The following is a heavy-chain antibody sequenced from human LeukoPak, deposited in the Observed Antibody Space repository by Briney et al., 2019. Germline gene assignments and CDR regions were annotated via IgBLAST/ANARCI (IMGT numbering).Heavy chain of an antibody. CDR1: GFTFSSYA. CDR2: ISYDRSNK. D-gene: IGHD6-19*01. J-gene: IGHJ4*02. V-gene: IGHV3-30-3*01. Sequence: GRSLRLSCAASGFTFSSYAMHWVRQAPGKGLEWVAVISYDRSNKYYADSVKGRFTISRDNSKNTLYLQMNSLRAEDTAVYYCARGQWLADLDYWGQGTLVTVSS. CDR3: ARGQWLADLDY.